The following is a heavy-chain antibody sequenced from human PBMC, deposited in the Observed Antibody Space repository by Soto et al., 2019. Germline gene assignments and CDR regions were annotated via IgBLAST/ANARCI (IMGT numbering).Heavy chain of an antibody. D-gene: IGHD2-21*01. Sequence: PSETLSLTCTVSGASIRSSTFYWGWIRQPPGKGLESIANIYYDGSTYYNPSLKSRVTISVDTSKNQFSLRLSSVPAADTAVYYCARSHIAPRLFIYPYDYWGQRTLVTASP. V-gene: IGHV4-39*01. CDR1: GASIRSSTFY. CDR3: ARSHIAPRLFIYPYDY. J-gene: IGHJ4*02. CDR2: IYYDGST.